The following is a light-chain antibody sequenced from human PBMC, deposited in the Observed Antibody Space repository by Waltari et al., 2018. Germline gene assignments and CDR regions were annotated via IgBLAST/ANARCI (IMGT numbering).Light chain of an antibody. CDR3: QQTYTMPDT. CDR1: QNVNRY. Sequence: DIQVTQSPSSLSASVGDRVTITCRATQNVNRYLNWYQQKPGKAPNVLIYTTSNLQSGVTSRFSGSGFGTEFTLTISSLQPEDSATYYCQQTYTMPDTFGQGTKLEIK. J-gene: IGKJ2*01. CDR2: TTS. V-gene: IGKV1-39*01.